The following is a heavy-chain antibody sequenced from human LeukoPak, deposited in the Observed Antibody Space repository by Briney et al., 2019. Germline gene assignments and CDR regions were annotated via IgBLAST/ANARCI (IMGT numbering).Heavy chain of an antibody. Sequence: GGSLRLPCAASGFAFSSYAMSWVRQTPGKGLEWVSVTRGSDASTHYLDSVKGRFTISRDTSKNTLYLQMNSLRAEDTAVYYCATPAAYFYDGGGYLSHWGQGTLVTVSS. CDR1: GFAFSSYA. CDR2: TRGSDAST. CDR3: ATPAAYFYDGGGYLSH. J-gene: IGHJ4*02. D-gene: IGHD3-22*01. V-gene: IGHV3-23*01.